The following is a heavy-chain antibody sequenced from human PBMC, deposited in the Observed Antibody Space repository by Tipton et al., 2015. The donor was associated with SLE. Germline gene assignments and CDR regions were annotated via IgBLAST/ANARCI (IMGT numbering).Heavy chain of an antibody. D-gene: IGHD3-3*01. V-gene: IGHV4-34*01. CDR2: INHRGST. CDR3: ARQPKDYDFWSDECGPEDY. J-gene: IGHJ4*02. Sequence: TLSLTCAVYGGSISSSSSYYWAWIRQPPGKGVEWIGEINHRGSTNYNPSLKSRVTISVDTSKNQFSLKLRSVTAADTAVYYCARQPKDYDFWSDECGPEDYWGQGTLVTVSS. CDR1: GGSISSSSSYY.